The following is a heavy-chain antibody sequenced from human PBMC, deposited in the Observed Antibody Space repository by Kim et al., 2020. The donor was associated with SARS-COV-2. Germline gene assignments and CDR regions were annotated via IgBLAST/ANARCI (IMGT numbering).Heavy chain of an antibody. D-gene: IGHD5-12*01. CDR3: ARAPRVWVATISNWFDP. CDR1: GGSFSGYY. J-gene: IGHJ5*02. Sequence: SETLSLTCAVYGGSFSGYYWSWIRQPPGKGLEWIGEINHSGSTNYNPSLKSRVTISVDTSKNQFSLKLSSVTAADMAVYYCARAPRVWVATISNWFDPWGQGTLVTVSS. V-gene: IGHV4-34*01. CDR2: INHSGST.